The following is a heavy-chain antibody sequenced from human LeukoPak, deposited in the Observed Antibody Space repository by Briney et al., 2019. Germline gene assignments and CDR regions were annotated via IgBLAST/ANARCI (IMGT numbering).Heavy chain of an antibody. Sequence: ASVKVSCKASGYTFTGYYMHWVRQAPGQGLEWMGWINPNSGGTNYAQKFQGRVTMTRDTSISTAYMELSRLRSDDTAVYYCASGSSAALHDYYGSGSYYYLGYWGQGTLVTVSS. CDR2: INPNSGGT. V-gene: IGHV1-2*02. D-gene: IGHD3-10*01. J-gene: IGHJ4*02. CDR3: ASGSSAALHDYYGSGSYYYLGY. CDR1: GYTFTGYY.